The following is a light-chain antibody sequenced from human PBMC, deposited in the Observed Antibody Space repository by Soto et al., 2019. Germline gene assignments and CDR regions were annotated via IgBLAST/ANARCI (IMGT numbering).Light chain of an antibody. J-gene: IGKJ4*01. CDR2: GAY. CDR1: QSDSSSY. CDR3: MQDGSSPPT. Sequence: IVLTQSPGTLSLSPGARATLSCRARQSDSSSYLAWYQQKPGQAPRLLIYGAYSRATGIQDRFSGSGSGTDFTLTIRRLEPEDFAVYYCMQDGSSPPTFGGGTKVDIK. V-gene: IGKV3-20*01.